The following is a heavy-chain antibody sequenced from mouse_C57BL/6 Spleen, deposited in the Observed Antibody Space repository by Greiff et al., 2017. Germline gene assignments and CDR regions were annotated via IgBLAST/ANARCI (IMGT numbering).Heavy chain of an antibody. D-gene: IGHD1-1*01. CDR3: ASATGNYFDY. Sequence: EVKLQESGPGLVKPSQSLSLTCSVTGYSITSGYYWNWIRQFPGNKLEWMGYISYDGSTNYNPSLKNRISITRDTSKNQFFLKLNSVTTEDTATYYGASATGNYFDYWGQGTTLTVSS. J-gene: IGHJ2*01. CDR1: GYSITSGYY. V-gene: IGHV3-6*01. CDR2: ISYDGST.